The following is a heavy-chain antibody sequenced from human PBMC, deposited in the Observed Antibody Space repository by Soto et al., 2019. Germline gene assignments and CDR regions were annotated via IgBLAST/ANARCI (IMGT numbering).Heavy chain of an antibody. Sequence: GESLKISCKGSGYSFTSYWIGWVRQMPGKGLEWMGIIYPGDSDTRYSPSFQGQVTISADKSISTAYLQWSSLKASDTAMYYCARYSSSSYGPEQFNPSYYFDYWGQGTLVTVSS. J-gene: IGHJ4*02. D-gene: IGHD6-6*01. CDR3: ARYSSSSYGPEQFNPSYYFDY. V-gene: IGHV5-51*01. CDR2: IYPGDSDT. CDR1: GYSFTSYW.